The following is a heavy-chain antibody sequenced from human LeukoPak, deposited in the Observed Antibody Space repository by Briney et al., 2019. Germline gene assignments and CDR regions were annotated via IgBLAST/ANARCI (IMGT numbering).Heavy chain of an antibody. V-gene: IGHV4-39*02. CDR2: IYYSGST. D-gene: IGHD3-22*01. Sequence: SETLSLTCTVSGGSINSTSYYWGWIRQPPGKGLEWIGSIYYSGSTYYNPSLKSRVTISIDTSKNQFSLKVNSVTAADTAVYYCARDLTDYYELDYWGQGTLVTVSS. J-gene: IGHJ4*02. CDR1: GGSINSTSYY. CDR3: ARDLTDYYELDY.